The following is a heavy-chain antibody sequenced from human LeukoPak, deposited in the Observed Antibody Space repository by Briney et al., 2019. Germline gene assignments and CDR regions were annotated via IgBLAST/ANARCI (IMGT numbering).Heavy chain of an antibody. Sequence: SETLSLTCAVYGGSFSGYYWSWIRQPPGKGLEWIGEINHSGSTNYNPSLKSRVTISVDTSKNQFSLKLSSVTAADTAVYYCARVAGYCSGGSCYRGGWFDPWGQGTPVTVSS. CDR1: GGSFSGYY. J-gene: IGHJ5*02. CDR3: ARVAGYCSGGSCYRGGWFDP. V-gene: IGHV4-34*01. D-gene: IGHD2-15*01. CDR2: INHSGST.